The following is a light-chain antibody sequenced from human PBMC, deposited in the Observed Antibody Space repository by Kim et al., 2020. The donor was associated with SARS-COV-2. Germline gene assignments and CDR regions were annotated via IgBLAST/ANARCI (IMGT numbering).Light chain of an antibody. CDR2: DVS. CDR3: SSFARGGTLL. CDR1: SSDVGRDKY. J-gene: IGLJ2*01. V-gene: IGLV2-14*03. Sequence: GKSSSISCTGTSSDVGRDKYVSWYQQHPGKVPQVIIFDVSDRPSGVSNRFSASKSGNTASLTISGLQAEDEADYYCSSFARGGTLLFGGGTQLTVL.